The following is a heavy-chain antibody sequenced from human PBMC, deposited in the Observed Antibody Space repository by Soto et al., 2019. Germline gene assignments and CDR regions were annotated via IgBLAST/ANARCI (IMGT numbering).Heavy chain of an antibody. V-gene: IGHV1-8*01. CDR2: MNPNSGST. Sequence: GASVKVSCKASGYTFNNYDINWLRQATGQGLEWMGWMNPNSGSTGYAQKFQGRVTTTRNTAISTAYMELSSLRSEDTAVYYCARGPYYDFWPYYFDFWGQGTPVTVSS. J-gene: IGHJ4*02. D-gene: IGHD3-3*01. CDR1: GYTFNNYD. CDR3: ARGPYYDFWPYYFDF.